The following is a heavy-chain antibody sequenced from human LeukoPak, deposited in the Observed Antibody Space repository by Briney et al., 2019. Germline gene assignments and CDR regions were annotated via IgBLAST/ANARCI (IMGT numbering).Heavy chain of an antibody. CDR1: GYTFTGYY. CDR2: INPNSGGT. D-gene: IGHD4/OR15-4a*01. Sequence: GASVKVSCKASGYTFTGYYMHWVRQAPGQGLEWMGWINPNSGGTNYAQKFQGRVTITRNTSISTAYMELSSLRSEDTAVYYCARVVGMTISYHYMDVWGKGTTVTVSS. J-gene: IGHJ6*03. CDR3: ARVVGMTISYHYMDV. V-gene: IGHV1-2*02.